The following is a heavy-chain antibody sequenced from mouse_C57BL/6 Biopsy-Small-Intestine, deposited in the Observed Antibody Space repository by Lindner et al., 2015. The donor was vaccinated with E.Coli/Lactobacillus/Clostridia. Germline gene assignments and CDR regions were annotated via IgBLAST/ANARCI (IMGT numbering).Heavy chain of an antibody. J-gene: IGHJ2*01. CDR1: GYSFTSHG. Sequence: VQLQESGAELARPGASVKLSCKASGYSFTSHGISWVRQRTGQGLEWIGEIYPRSGNTYYNEKFKGKATLTADKSSSTAYMELRSLTSEDSAVYFCARGNYYDNNFDYWGQGTTLTVSS. CDR3: ARGNYYDNNFDY. D-gene: IGHD1-1*01. CDR2: IYPRSGNT. V-gene: IGHV1-81*01.